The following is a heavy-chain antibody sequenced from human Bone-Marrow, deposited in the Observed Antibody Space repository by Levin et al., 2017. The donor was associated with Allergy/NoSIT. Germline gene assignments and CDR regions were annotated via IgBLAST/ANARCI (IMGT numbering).Heavy chain of an antibody. D-gene: IGHD1-1*01. CDR1: GFTFSSYS. CDR2: ISSSSSYI. J-gene: IGHJ5*02. V-gene: IGHV3-21*01. Sequence: LSLTCAASGFTFSSYSMNWVRQAPGKGLEWVSSISSSSSYIYYADSVKGRFTISRDNAKNSLYLQMNSLRAEDTAVYYCARGGLEYNNWFDPWGQGTLVTVSS. CDR3: ARGGLEYNNWFDP.